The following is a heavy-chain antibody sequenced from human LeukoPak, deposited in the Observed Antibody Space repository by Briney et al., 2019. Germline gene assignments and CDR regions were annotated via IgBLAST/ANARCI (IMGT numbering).Heavy chain of an antibody. Sequence: GGSLRLSCAASGFTFDDYAMHWVRQAPGKGLEWVSGISWNSGSIGYADSVKGRFTISRDNAKNPLYLQMNSLRAEDTALYYCAKDTTSGSFDYWGQGTLVTVSS. D-gene: IGHD5-12*01. CDR1: GFTFDDYA. CDR3: AKDTTSGSFDY. J-gene: IGHJ4*02. V-gene: IGHV3-9*01. CDR2: ISWNSGSI.